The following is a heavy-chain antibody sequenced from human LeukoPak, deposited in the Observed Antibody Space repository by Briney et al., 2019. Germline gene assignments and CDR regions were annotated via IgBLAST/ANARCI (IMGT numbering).Heavy chain of an antibody. CDR3: ARGGYCSGGSCYSWFDP. J-gene: IGHJ5*02. CDR2: MNPNSGNT. V-gene: IGHV1-8*02. Sequence: ASVKVSCKASGYTFTDYYMHWVRQAPGQGLEWMGWMNPNSGNTGYAQKFQGRVTMTRNTSISTAYMELSSLRSEDTAVYYCARGGYCSGGSCYSWFDPWGQGTLVTVSS. CDR1: GYTFTDYY. D-gene: IGHD2-15*01.